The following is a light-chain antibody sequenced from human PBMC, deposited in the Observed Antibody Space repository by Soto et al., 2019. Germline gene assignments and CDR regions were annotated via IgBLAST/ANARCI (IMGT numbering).Light chain of an antibody. V-gene: IGKV3-20*01. J-gene: IGKJ1*01. CDR3: QQYATSPGT. Sequence: EVVLTQSPATLSVSPGERATLSCRASQSVSSYLAWYQQKPGQAPSLLIFGASSRATGIPDRFSGSGSGTDFTLTISGLEPEDFAVYYCQQYATSPGTFGQGTKVDIK. CDR1: QSVSSY. CDR2: GAS.